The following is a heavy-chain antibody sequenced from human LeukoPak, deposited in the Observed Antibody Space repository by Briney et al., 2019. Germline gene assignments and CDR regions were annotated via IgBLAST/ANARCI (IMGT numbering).Heavy chain of an antibody. CDR2: IYPGDSDT. D-gene: IGHD2-2*01. J-gene: IGHJ4*02. CDR1: GYSFTSYW. Sequence: GESLKISCQGSGYSFTSYWIGWVRQMPGKGLEWMGIIYPGDSDTRYSPSFQAQVTISAAKSISTAYLQWSSLKASDTAMYYCARALGGCTSTSCYVAFHYWGQGTLITVSS. CDR3: ARALGGCTSTSCYVAFHY. V-gene: IGHV5-51*01.